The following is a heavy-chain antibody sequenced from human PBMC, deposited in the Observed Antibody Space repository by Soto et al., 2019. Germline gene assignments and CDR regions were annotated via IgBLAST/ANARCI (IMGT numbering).Heavy chain of an antibody. CDR1: GGSISSYY. CDR3: ARLDSSGYYYFDY. CDR2: IYYSGST. Sequence: SETLSLTCTVSGGSISSYYWSWIRQPPGKGLEWIGYIYYSGSTNYNPSLKSRVTISVDTSKNQFSLKLGSVTAADTAVYYCARLDSSGYYYFDYWGQGTLVTVSS. D-gene: IGHD3-22*01. J-gene: IGHJ4*02. V-gene: IGHV4-59*08.